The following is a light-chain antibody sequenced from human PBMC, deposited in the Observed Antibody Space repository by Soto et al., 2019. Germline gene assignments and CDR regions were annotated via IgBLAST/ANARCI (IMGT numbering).Light chain of an antibody. CDR2: DAS. CDR3: QPYDNLPGT. Sequence: DIQMTQSPSSLSASVGDRVTITCQASQDISNYLNWYQQKPGKAPKLLIYDASNLETGVPSRFSRSGSGTDFTLTISSLQPEDIATYYCQPYDNLPGTFGQGTKLEIK. CDR1: QDISNY. V-gene: IGKV1-33*01. J-gene: IGKJ1*01.